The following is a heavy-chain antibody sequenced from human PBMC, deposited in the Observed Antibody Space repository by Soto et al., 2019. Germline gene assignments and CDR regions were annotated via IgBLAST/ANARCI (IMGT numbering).Heavy chain of an antibody. Sequence: QVQLVESGGDVVQPGTSLRLSCAASGFSFSTNVLHWVRQAPGKGLEWVAVMSSNGAEKYYTDSVKGRFTISRDKSKNTLYLEMNSLTSEDTAVYYCALDNIPGAPDYFDYWGQGTLVTVSS. CDR3: ALDNIPGAPDYFDY. CDR1: GFSFSTNV. J-gene: IGHJ4*02. CDR2: MSSNGAEK. D-gene: IGHD1-20*01. V-gene: IGHV3-30-3*01.